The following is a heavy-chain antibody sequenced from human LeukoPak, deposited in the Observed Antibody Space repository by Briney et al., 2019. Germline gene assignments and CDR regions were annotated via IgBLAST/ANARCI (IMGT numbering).Heavy chain of an antibody. Sequence: SETLSLTCTVSGGSISSYYWSWIRQPPGKGLEWIGFIYDSGSANYNSSLKSRVTISIDTSKNQFSLKLSSVTAADTAVYYCARGGIIVGVDYWGLGTLVTVSS. V-gene: IGHV4-59*01. CDR3: ARGGIIVGVDY. J-gene: IGHJ4*02. CDR2: IYDSGSA. D-gene: IGHD1-26*01. CDR1: GGSISSYY.